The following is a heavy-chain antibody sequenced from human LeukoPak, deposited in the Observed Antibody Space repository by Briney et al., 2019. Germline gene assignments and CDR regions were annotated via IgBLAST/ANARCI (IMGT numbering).Heavy chain of an antibody. V-gene: IGHV3-53*01. J-gene: IGHJ4*02. D-gene: IGHD4/OR15-4a*01. CDR3: ARRAGAYSHPYDY. CDR2: IYSDNT. Sequence: GGSLRLSCAVSGFTVSTNSMSWVRQAPGKGLEWVSFIYSDNTHYSDSVKGRFTISRDNSKNTLYLQMNSLRAEDTAVYYCARRAGAYSHPYDYWGQGTLVTVSS. CDR1: GFTVSTNS.